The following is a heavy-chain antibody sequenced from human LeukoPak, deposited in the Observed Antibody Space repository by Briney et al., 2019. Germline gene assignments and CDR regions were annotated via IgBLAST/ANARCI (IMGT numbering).Heavy chain of an antibody. CDR1: GGSFSGYY. CDR3: ARGLGIVGVFFDY. CDR2: INHSGSP. V-gene: IGHV4-34*01. J-gene: IGHJ4*02. D-gene: IGHD3-3*01. Sequence: SETLSLACAVYGGSFSGYYWGWIRQPPRKGMEWIGLINHSGSPNYNTSLKSRVTISVDTSKNQFSLKLSSVTAADTAVYYCARGLGIVGVFFDYWGQGNLVTVSS.